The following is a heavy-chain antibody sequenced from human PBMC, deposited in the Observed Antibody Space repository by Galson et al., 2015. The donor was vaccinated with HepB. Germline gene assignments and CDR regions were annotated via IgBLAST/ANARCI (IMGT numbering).Heavy chain of an antibody. J-gene: IGHJ4*02. CDR1: GFTFGDFY. CDR3: AREVYDDK. Sequence: SLRLSCAASGFTFGDFYMSWIRQSPEKGLEWLSYISNRGTYTNYADSVKGRFTISRDNAKNSLYLQMNSLRAEDTAVYYCAREVYDDKWGRGTLVTVSS. V-gene: IGHV3-11*05. CDR2: ISNRGTYT. D-gene: IGHD2-8*01.